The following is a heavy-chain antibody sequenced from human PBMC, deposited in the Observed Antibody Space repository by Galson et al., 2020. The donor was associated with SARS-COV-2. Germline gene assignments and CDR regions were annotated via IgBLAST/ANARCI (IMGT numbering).Heavy chain of an antibody. CDR2: IYSGGST. CDR3: AREHGGNSGGVDY. CDR1: GFTVSSNY. J-gene: IGHJ4*02. D-gene: IGHD2-21*02. Sequence: GGSLRLSCAASGFTVSSNYMSWVRQAPGKGLEWVSVIYSGGSTYYADSVKGRFTISRDNSKNTLYLQMNSLRAEDTAVYYCAREHGGNSGGVDYWGQGTLVTVSS. V-gene: IGHV3-53*01.